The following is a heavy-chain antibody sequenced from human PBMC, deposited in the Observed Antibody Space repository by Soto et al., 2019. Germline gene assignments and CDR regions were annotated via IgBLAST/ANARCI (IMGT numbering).Heavy chain of an antibody. CDR1: GFSLSTSGVG. Sequence: QITLKESGPTLVRPTQTLTLTCTFSGFSLSTSGVGVGWIRQPPGKALEWLALIYWDDDKRYSPSLKSRLTITKDTSKNQVVLTMTHMDPVDTATYYCAHSRCGGDCLQSYSSHYYYGMDVWGQGTTVNVSS. J-gene: IGHJ6*02. V-gene: IGHV2-5*02. CDR2: IYWDDDK. D-gene: IGHD2-21*02. CDR3: AHSRCGGDCLQSYSSHYYYGMDV.